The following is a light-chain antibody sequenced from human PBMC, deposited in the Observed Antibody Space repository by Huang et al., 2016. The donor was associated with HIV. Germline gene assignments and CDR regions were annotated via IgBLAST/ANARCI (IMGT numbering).Light chain of an antibody. CDR2: AAS. Sequence: DIQMTQSPSSLSASVGDRVTITCRASQTITSFLNWYQQKTGTAPKLLIYAASSLQSGVPSRFSGSGSVTSFTLTINTLQPEDFATYYCQQSSSTPFTFGPGTRVDIK. CDR3: QQSSSTPFT. J-gene: IGKJ3*01. CDR1: QTITSF. V-gene: IGKV1-39*01.